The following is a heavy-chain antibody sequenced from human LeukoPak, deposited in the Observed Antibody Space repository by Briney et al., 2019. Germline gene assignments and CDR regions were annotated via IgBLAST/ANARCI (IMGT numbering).Heavy chain of an antibody. D-gene: IGHD4-23*01. V-gene: IGHV3-49*04. CDR2: IRSKAYGGTT. Sequence: GGSLRLSCTASGFTFGDYAMSWVRQAPGKGLEWVGFIRSKAYGGTTEYAASVKGRFTISRDDSKSIAYLQMNSLKAEDTAVYYCTREATVVTFFDYWGQGTLVTVSS. CDR1: GFTFGDYA. J-gene: IGHJ4*02. CDR3: TREATVVTFFDY.